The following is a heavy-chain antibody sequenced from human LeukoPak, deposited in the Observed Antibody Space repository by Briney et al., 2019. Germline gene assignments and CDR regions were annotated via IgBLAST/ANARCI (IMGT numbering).Heavy chain of an antibody. J-gene: IGHJ4*02. D-gene: IGHD6-19*01. Sequence: ESGPTLVNPTQTLTLTCTFSGFSLTTSGMCVSWIRQPPGKGLEWIGYIYHTGSAHYNPSLKSRVTMSVDTSKNQFSLKLSSVTAADTAVYYCARDQCGSSGCRYFDYWGQGTLVTVAS. CDR2: IYHTGSA. V-gene: IGHV4-61*08. CDR1: GFSLTTSGMC. CDR3: ARDQCGSSGCRYFDY.